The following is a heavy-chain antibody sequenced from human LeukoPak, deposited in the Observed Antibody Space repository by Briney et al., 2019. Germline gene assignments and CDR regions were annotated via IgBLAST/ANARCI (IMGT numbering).Heavy chain of an antibody. Sequence: SVKVSCKASGGSFSSYAANWVRQAPGQGPEWMGGIIPIFGTANYAQKFQGRVTITTDESTSTAYMELSSLRSENTAVYYCARGRYGEYRKNHYYYYMDVWGKGTAVTVSS. CDR3: ARGRYGEYRKNHYYYYMDV. V-gene: IGHV1-69*05. CDR1: GGSFSSYA. J-gene: IGHJ6*03. D-gene: IGHD4-17*01. CDR2: IIPIFGTA.